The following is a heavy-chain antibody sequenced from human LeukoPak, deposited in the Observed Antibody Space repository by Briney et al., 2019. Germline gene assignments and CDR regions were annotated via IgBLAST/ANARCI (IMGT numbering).Heavy chain of an antibody. CDR1: GGSISSFY. V-gene: IGHV4-59*12. Sequence: SETLSLTCTVSGGSISSFYWSWIRQPPGKGLEWIGYIYYSGSTNYNPSLKSRVTISVDTSKNQFSLKLSSVTAADTAVYYCARRLDSSSWYFDYWGQGTLVTVSS. CDR2: IYYSGST. CDR3: ARRLDSSSWYFDY. D-gene: IGHD6-13*01. J-gene: IGHJ4*02.